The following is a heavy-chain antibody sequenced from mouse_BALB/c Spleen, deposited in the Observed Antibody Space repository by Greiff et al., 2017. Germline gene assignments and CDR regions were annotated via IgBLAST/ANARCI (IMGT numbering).Heavy chain of an antibody. J-gene: IGHJ2*01. CDR3: ARSSYYGSRGGDYFDY. D-gene: IGHD1-1*01. Sequence: EVKLMESGGGLVQPGGSRKLSCAASGFTFSSFGMHWVRQAPEKGLEWVAYISSGSSTIYYADTVKGRFTISRDNPKNTLILQMTSLRSEDTAMYYCARSSYYGSRGGDYFDYWGQGTTLTVSS. CDR1: GFTFSSFG. V-gene: IGHV5-17*02. CDR2: ISSGSSTI.